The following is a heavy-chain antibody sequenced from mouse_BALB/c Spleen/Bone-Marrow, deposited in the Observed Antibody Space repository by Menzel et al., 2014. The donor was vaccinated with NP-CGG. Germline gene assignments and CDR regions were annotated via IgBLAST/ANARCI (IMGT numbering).Heavy chain of an antibody. CDR3: ARSGGYRWSMDY. CDR1: GYTFRSYW. Sequence: VQLQQSGAELMKPGASVKISCKATGYTFRSYWIEWVKQRPGHGLEWIGEILPGSGSTNYNEKFKGKATFTADTSSNTAYMQLSSLTSEDSAVYYCARSGGYRWSMDYWGQGTSVTVSS. J-gene: IGHJ4*01. D-gene: IGHD2-14*01. V-gene: IGHV1-9*01. CDR2: ILPGSGST.